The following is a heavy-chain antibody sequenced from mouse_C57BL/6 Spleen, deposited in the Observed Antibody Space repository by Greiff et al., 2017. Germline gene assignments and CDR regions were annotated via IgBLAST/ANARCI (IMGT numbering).Heavy chain of an antibody. CDR1: GFTFSDYG. CDR3: ARGPIGSNYFDY. Sequence: EVKVVESGGGLVKPGGSLKLSCAASGFTFSDYGMHWVRQAPEKGLEWVAYISSGSSTIYYADTVKGRFTISRDNAKNTLFLQMTSLRSEDTAMYYCARGPIGSNYFDYWGQGTTLTVSS. J-gene: IGHJ2*01. CDR2: ISSGSSTI. V-gene: IGHV5-17*01. D-gene: IGHD2-14*01.